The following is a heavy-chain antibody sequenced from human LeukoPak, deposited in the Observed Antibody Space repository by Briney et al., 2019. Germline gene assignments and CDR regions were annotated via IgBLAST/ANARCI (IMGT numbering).Heavy chain of an antibody. V-gene: IGHV4-39*07. CDR1: GGSISSSSYY. CDR2: IYYSGST. D-gene: IGHD3-10*01. Sequence: SETLSLTCTVSGGSISSSSYYWGWIRQPPWKGLEWIGSIYYSGSTYYNPSLKSRVTLSVDTSKTQFYLSLSSVTAADTAVYYCAREDSGSYYNFYYFYMDVWGKGTTVTISS. CDR3: AREDSGSYYNFYYFYMDV. J-gene: IGHJ6*03.